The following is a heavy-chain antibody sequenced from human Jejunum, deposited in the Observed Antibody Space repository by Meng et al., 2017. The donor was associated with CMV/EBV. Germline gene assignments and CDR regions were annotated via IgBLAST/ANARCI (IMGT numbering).Heavy chain of an antibody. J-gene: IGHJ4*02. V-gene: IGHV3-30-3*01. D-gene: IGHD2/OR15-2a*01. CDR2: VSHDGVTK. CDR1: GFTFNKYA. CDR3: AAEYRLLNTPYFEY. Sequence: GFTFNKYAIHWVRRAPGKGLEWVALVSHDGVTKQDADSVQGRLNISRDNSQNTVVLQMDSLRGEDTAVYYCAAEYRLLNTPYFEYWGQGTGVTVSS.